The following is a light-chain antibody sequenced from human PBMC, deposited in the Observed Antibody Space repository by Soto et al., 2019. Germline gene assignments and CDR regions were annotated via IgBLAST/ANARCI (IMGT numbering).Light chain of an antibody. CDR2: DAS. Sequence: DIQMTQSPSSLSASVGDRVTITCRASQDISIYLNWFQQKPGKAPKLLIYDASNLEKGVPSRFTGSGSGTDFTLTINSLQPGEIATYYCQQYNVVPPTFGQGTRLEI. V-gene: IGKV1-33*01. CDR1: QDISIY. CDR3: QQYNVVPPT. J-gene: IGKJ2*01.